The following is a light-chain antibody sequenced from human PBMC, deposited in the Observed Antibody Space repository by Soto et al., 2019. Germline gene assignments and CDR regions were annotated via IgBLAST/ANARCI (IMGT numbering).Light chain of an antibody. Sequence: QSVLTQPASVSGSPGQSITISCTGTCSDVGGYNYVSWYQQHPGKAPKLMIYEVSNRPSGVSNRFSGSKSGNTASLTISGLQAEDEADYYCSSYTSSSTGVFGGGTKLTVL. V-gene: IGLV2-14*01. CDR2: EVS. J-gene: IGLJ3*02. CDR3: SSYTSSSTGV. CDR1: CSDVGGYNY.